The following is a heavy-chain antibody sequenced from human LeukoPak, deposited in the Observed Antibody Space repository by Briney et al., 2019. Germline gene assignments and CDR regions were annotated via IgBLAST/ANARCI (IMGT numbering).Heavy chain of an antibody. D-gene: IGHD6-13*01. CDR2: INPNSGGT. J-gene: IGHJ5*02. Sequence: ASVKVSCKASGYTFTGYYIHWVRQAPGQGLEWMGRINPNSGGTNYAQKFQGRVTMTRDTSISTAYMELSRLRSDDTAVYYCVGGDSSSWYAGYQPRRYNWFDPWGQGTLVTVSS. CDR3: VGGDSSSWYAGYQPRRYNWFDP. V-gene: IGHV1-2*06. CDR1: GYTFTGYY.